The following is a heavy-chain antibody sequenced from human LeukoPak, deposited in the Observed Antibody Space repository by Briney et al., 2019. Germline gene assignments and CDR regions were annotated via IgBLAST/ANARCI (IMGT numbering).Heavy chain of an antibody. J-gene: IGHJ4*02. Sequence: PSETLSLTCTVSGGSISSGGYYWSWIRQHPGKGLEWIGYIYYSGSTYYNPSLKSRVTISVDTSKNQFSLKLSSVTAADTAVYYCARGGSGYDGPLDYWGQGTLVTVSS. CDR3: ARGGSGYDGPLDY. CDR1: GGSISSGGYY. CDR2: IYYSGST. D-gene: IGHD5-12*01. V-gene: IGHV4-31*03.